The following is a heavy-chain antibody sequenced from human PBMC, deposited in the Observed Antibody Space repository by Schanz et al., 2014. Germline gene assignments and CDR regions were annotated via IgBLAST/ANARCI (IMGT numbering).Heavy chain of an antibody. CDR2: ISGGGGTT. CDR1: GFTFSSYA. J-gene: IGHJ4*02. V-gene: IGHV3-23*01. D-gene: IGHD3-3*01. Sequence: EVQLLESGGGLVQPGGSLRLSCAASGFTFSSYAMSWVRQAPGKGLEWVSAISGGGGTTYYADSVKGRFTMSRDNAKNSVFLQMNSLRAEDTAVYYCVRDSFFACDYWGQGTLVTVSS. CDR3: VRDSFFACDY.